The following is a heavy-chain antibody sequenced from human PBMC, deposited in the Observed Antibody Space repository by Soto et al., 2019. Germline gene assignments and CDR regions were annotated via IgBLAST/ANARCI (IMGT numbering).Heavy chain of an antibody. CDR1: GDSISSSGSN. J-gene: IGHJ5*02. CDR2: VSSSGST. CDR3: ARYTGGFDP. D-gene: IGHD1-20*01. Sequence: LQLQESGPGLVKPSETLSLTCTVSGDSISSSGSNWGWIRQPPGKGLEWIGRVSSSGSTYYNPSLNSRVTMSIDTSRNQLSLKLSSVTASDTAVYYCARYTGGFDPWGQGTLVTVSS. V-gene: IGHV4-39*01.